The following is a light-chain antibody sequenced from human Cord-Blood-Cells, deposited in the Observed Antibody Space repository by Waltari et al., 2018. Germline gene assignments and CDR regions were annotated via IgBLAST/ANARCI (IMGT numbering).Light chain of an antibody. V-gene: IGKV3-20*01. CDR1: QSVSSSY. CDR3: QQYGSSPRT. Sequence: EIVLTQSRGTLSLSPGERATLSCRASQSVSSSYLAWYQQKPGQDPRLLIYGASSRATGIPDRFSGSGSGTDFTLTISRLEPEDFAVYYCQQYGSSPRTFGQGTKVEIK. J-gene: IGKJ1*01. CDR2: GAS.